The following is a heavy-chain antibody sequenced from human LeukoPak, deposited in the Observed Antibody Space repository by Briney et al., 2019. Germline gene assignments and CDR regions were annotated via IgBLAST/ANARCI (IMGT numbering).Heavy chain of an antibody. CDR2: INPNSGDA. J-gene: IGHJ4*02. D-gene: IGHD6-13*01. CDR1: GYNFTAYY. CDR3: TRGQSIWAAAGLIIDF. Sequence: ASVKVSCKTSGYNFTAYYIHWVRQAPGQGLEWMGWINPNSGDASYSVRFQGRVTMTRDTSITTAYMELTRLTSDDTAVYYCTRGQSIWAAAGLIIDFWGQGTLVSVSS. V-gene: IGHV1-2*02.